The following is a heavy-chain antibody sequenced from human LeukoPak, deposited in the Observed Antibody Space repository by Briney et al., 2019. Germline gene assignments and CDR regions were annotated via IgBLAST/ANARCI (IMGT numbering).Heavy chain of an antibody. V-gene: IGHV3-53*04. CDR3: ARDRRGEKDFDV. CDR2: IYADGYT. Sequence: GGSLRVSCAASGFTLTSYAMSWVRLAPGKGLEWVSAIYADGYTRDAASVKGRFSISRHNSKNTVYLQMDNLRPEDTAVYYCARDRRGEKDFDVWGPGTMVTVSS. CDR1: GFTLTSYA. J-gene: IGHJ3*01.